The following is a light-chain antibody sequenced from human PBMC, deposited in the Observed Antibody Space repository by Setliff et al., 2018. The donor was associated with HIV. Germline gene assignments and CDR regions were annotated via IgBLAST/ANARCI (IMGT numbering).Light chain of an antibody. Sequence: QSALTQPASVSGSPGQSITISCTGTSSDIGAYNYVSWYQQYPGKAPKLVIYDVTIRPSGVSNRFSGSKSGNTASLTISGLQAEDEGDYYCYSYTAGTSDVCGGGTKVTVL. V-gene: IGLV2-14*03. CDR3: YSYTAGTSDV. CDR2: DVT. CDR1: SSDIGAYNY. J-gene: IGLJ1*01.